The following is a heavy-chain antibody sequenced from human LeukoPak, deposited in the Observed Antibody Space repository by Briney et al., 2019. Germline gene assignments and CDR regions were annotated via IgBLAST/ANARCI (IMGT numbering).Heavy chain of an antibody. Sequence: GSLRLSCAASGFTFSNAWMSWVRQPPGKGLEWIGEINHSGSTNYNPSLKSRVTISVDTSKNQFSLKLSSVTAADTAVYYCAKSSGYDSLRYWGQGTLVTVSS. CDR2: INHSGST. CDR1: GFTFSNAW. CDR3: AKSSGYDSLRY. J-gene: IGHJ4*02. V-gene: IGHV4-34*08. D-gene: IGHD5-12*01.